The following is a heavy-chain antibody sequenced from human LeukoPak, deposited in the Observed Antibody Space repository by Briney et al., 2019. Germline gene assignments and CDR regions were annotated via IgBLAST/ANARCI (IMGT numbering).Heavy chain of an antibody. V-gene: IGHV3-30*02. Sequence: GGSLRLSCAASGFTFTSYSMNWVRQAPGKGLEWVAFIRYDGSNKYYADSVKGRFTISRDNSKNTLYLQMNSLRAEDTAVYYCARVHLSKGDAFDIWGQGTMVTVSS. J-gene: IGHJ3*02. CDR1: GFTFTSYS. CDR3: ARVHLSKGDAFDI. CDR2: IRYDGSNK.